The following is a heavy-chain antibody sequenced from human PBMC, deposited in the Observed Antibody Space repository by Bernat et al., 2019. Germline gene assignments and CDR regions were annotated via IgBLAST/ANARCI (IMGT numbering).Heavy chain of an antibody. Sequence: QVQLQESGPGLVKPSETLSLTCTVSGGSISSYYWSWIRQPPGKGLEWIAYMYYSGSTNYNPSLKSRATISVDTSKNQVSLKLSSVTAADTAVYYCAKTYYDILTGLPYFDYWGQGTLVTVSS. V-gene: IGHV4-59*08. CDR1: GGSISSYY. D-gene: IGHD3-9*01. J-gene: IGHJ4*02. CDR2: MYYSGST. CDR3: AKTYYDILTGLPYFDY.